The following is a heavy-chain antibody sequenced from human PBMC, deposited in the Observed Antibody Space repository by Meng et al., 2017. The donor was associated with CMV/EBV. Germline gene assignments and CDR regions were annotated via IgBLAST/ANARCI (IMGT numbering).Heavy chain of an antibody. D-gene: IGHD5-12*01. Sequence: ASVKVSCKASGYTFTSYDINWVRQATGQGLEWMGWMNPNSGNTGDAQKFQGRVTMTRNTSISTAYMELSSLRSEDTAVYYCARGGGGDSGWYVRASYYSYYYGMDVWGQGTTVTVSS. CDR2: MNPNSGNT. V-gene: IGHV1-8*01. J-gene: IGHJ6*02. CDR1: GYTFTSYD. CDR3: ARGGGGDSGWYVRASYYSYYYGMDV.